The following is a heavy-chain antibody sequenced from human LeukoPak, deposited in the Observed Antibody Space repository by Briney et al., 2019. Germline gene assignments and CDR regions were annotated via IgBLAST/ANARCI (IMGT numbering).Heavy chain of an antibody. CDR2: IYYSGST. J-gene: IGHJ4*02. V-gene: IGHV4-59*01. CDR3: ARGVSSSSVSSYYFDY. D-gene: IGHD6-6*01. CDR1: GGSISSYY. Sequence: SETLSLTCTVSGGSISSYYWSWIRQPPGKGLEWIGYIYYSGSTNYNPSLKSGVTISVDKYKNQFFLKLSSVTAADTAVYYYARGVSSSSVSSYYFDYWGQGTLVTVSS.